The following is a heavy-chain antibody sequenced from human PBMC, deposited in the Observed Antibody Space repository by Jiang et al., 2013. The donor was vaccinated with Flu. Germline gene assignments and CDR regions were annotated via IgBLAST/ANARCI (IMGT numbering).Heavy chain of an antibody. D-gene: IGHD3-22*01. J-gene: IGHJ4*02. V-gene: IGHV3-23*01. CDR3: AKSTGVGFYYDSSGYGYFDS. CDR2: ISNSGGTT. CDR1: GFTFGHYA. Sequence: LSCAASGFTFGHYAMSWVRQAPGKGLEWVSGISNSGGTTYYADSVKGRFTISRDNSENTLYLQMNSLRAEDTAIYYCAKSTGVGFYYDSSGYGYFDSWGQGTLVTVSS.